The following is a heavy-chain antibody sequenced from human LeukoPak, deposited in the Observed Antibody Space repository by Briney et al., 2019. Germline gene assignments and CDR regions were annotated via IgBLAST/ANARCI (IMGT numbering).Heavy chain of an antibody. CDR2: INSDGSST. CDR1: GFTFSSYW. J-gene: IGHJ4*02. Sequence: QTGGPLRLSCAASGFTFSSYWMHWVRQAPGKGLVWVSRINSDGSSTSYADSVKGRSTISRDNAKNTLYLQMNSLRAEDTAVYYCAKGGGYSYGCVDYWGQGTLVTVSS. D-gene: IGHD5-18*01. CDR3: AKGGGYSYGCVDY. V-gene: IGHV3-74*01.